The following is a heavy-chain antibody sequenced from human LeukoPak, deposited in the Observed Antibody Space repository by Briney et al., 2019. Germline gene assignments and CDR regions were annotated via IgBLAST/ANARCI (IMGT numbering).Heavy chain of an antibody. J-gene: IGHJ4*02. CDR3: ARIGSSGGEDF. CDR2: VNPSGGRA. CDR1: GYTFTSYY. V-gene: IGHV1-46*01. D-gene: IGHD1-26*01. Sequence: ASVKVSCKASGYTFTSYYLHWVQQAPGRGLEWVGMVNPSGGRAVHAQKFQGRVTVTRDMSTTTVYMGLNSLRLEDTAVYFCARIGSSGGEDFWGQGSLVTVSS.